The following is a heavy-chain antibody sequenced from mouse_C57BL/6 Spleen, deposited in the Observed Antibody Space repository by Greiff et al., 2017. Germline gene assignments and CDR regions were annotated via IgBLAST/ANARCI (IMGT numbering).Heavy chain of an antibody. CDR1: GYSITSGYY. CDR2: ISYDGRN. Sequence: ESGPGLVKPSQSLSLTCSVTGYSITSGYYWNWIRQFPGNKLEWMGYISYDGRNNYNPSLKNRISITRDTTQNQFFLKLKSVTTEDTATYYCAREGNYDYAMDYWGQGTSVTVSS. J-gene: IGHJ4*01. D-gene: IGHD2-1*01. CDR3: AREGNYDYAMDY. V-gene: IGHV3-6*01.